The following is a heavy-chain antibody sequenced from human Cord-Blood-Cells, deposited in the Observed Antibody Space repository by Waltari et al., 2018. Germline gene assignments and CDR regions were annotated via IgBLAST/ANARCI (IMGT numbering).Heavy chain of an antibody. CDR1: GYTFTSYA. CDR3: ARVGATSPDYYYYYGMDV. J-gene: IGHJ6*02. Sequence: QVQLVQSGAEVKKPGASVKVSCKASGYTFTSYAMHWVRQAPGQRLEWMGWNNAGNGNTKYSQKFQGRVTITRETSANTAYMELNSLRSEDTAVYYCARVGATSPDYYYYYGMDVWGQGTTVTVSS. CDR2: NNAGNGNT. D-gene: IGHD1-26*01. V-gene: IGHV1-3*01.